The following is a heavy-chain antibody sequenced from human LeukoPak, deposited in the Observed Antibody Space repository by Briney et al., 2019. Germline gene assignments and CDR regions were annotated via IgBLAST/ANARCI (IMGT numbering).Heavy chain of an antibody. CDR2: INAGNGNT. CDR1: GYTFTSYA. V-gene: IGHV1-3*01. D-gene: IGHD6-19*01. J-gene: IGHJ4*02. Sequence: ASVKVSCTASGYTFTSYAMHWVRQAPGQRLEWMGWINAGNGNTKYSQKFQGRVTITRDTSASTAYMELSSLRSEDTAVYYCASHGPSFIAVAGEDSFDYWGQGTLVTVSS. CDR3: ASHGPSFIAVAGEDSFDY.